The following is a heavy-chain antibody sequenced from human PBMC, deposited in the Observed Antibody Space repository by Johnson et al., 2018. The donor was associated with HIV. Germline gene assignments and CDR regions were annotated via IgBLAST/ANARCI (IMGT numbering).Heavy chain of an antibody. V-gene: IGHV3-30-3*01. CDR1: GFTFSSYA. CDR3: ARDRGSMTSVAFDI. Sequence: QVQLVESGGGVVQPGRSLRLSCAASGFTFSSYAMHWVRQAPGKGLEWVAVISYDGSNKYYADSVKGRFTISRDNSKNTLYLQMNSLRAEDTAVYYCARDRGSMTSVAFDIWGQGTMVTVSS. J-gene: IGHJ3*02. CDR2: ISYDGSNK.